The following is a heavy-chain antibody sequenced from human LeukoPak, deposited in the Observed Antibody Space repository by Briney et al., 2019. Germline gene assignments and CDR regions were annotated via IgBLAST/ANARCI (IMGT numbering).Heavy chain of an antibody. J-gene: IGHJ4*02. Sequence: PSETLSLTCTVSRGSINSGDQYWSWVRQPPGKGLEWFGYIYYTGSTYFNPSLKSRVTISVDTSKNLFSLKLHSVTAADTAVYYRARVFMYGDTDYYDSSGYRYFDFWGQGILVTVSS. D-gene: IGHD3-22*01. CDR2: IYYTGST. CDR3: ARVFMYGDTDYYDSSGYRYFDF. V-gene: IGHV4-30-4*01. CDR1: RGSINSGDQY.